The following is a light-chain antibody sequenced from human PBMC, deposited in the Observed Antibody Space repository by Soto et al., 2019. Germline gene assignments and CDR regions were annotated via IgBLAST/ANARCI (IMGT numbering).Light chain of an antibody. Sequence: DIVMTRSPLSLPVTPGEPASISCRSSQSLLHSNGYNYLDWYLQKPGQSPQLLIYLGSNRASGVPDRFSGSGSGTDFTLKISRVEAEDVGLYYSMQPIQSCTSGQGNQVDIX. CDR3: MQPIQSCT. J-gene: IGKJ1*01. V-gene: IGKV2-28*01. CDR1: QSLLHSNGYNY. CDR2: LGS.